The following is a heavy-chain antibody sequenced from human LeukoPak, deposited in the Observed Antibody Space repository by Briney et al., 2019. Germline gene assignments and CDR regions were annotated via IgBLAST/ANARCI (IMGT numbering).Heavy chain of an antibody. CDR1: GYTFTGYY. CDR2: INPNSGGT. J-gene: IGHJ4*02. Sequence: ASVKVSCKASGYTFTGYYTHWVRQAPGQGLEWMGRINPNSGGTNYAQKFQGRVTMTRDTSISTAYMELSRLRSDDTAVYYCARTVVVVVAPDYWGQGTLVTVSS. D-gene: IGHD2-15*01. CDR3: ARTVVVVVAPDY. V-gene: IGHV1-2*06.